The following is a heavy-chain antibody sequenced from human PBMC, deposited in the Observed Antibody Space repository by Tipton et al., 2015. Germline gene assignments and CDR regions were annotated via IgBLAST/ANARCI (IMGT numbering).Heavy chain of an antibody. Sequence: TLSLTCTVSGGSISPYYWSWIRQLPGKGLEWIGYIYYSGSTSYNPSLKSRVTISVDTSKNQFSLQLSSVTAADTAVYYCAREGWNSDSSGYDYWGQGSLVTVSA. D-gene: IGHD3-22*01. CDR3: AREGWNSDSSGYDY. V-gene: IGHV4-59*12. CDR2: IYYSGST. CDR1: GGSISPYY. J-gene: IGHJ4*02.